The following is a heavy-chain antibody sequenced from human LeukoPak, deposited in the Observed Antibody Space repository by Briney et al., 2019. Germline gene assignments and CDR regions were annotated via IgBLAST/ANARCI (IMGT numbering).Heavy chain of an antibody. J-gene: IGHJ4*02. Sequence: PGGSLRLSCVVSGFTFSTSAMNWVRQAPGKGLEWVSFIDGSGGSTYYAESVKGRFTISRDNSKNTLFLQMNRLRADDTAVYYCAKRTGGGDFDYWGQGTLVTVSS. V-gene: IGHV3-23*01. D-gene: IGHD3-16*01. CDR3: AKRTGGGDFDY. CDR2: IDGSGGST. CDR1: GFTFSTSA.